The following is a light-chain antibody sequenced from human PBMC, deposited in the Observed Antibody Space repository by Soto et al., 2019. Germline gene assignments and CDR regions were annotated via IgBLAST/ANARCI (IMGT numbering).Light chain of an antibody. Sequence: DIQMTQSPSTLSASVGDRVTITCRASQSISSWLAWYQQKPGKAPKLLIYDASSLESGVPSRFSGSGSGTEFNLTLSSLQPYDFATYYCQPYNSYPYTFGQGTKLEIK. CDR1: QSISSW. J-gene: IGKJ2*01. V-gene: IGKV1-5*01. CDR2: DAS. CDR3: QPYNSYPYT.